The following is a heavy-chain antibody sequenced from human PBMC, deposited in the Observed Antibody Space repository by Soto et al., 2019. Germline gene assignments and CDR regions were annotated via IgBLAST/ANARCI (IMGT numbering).Heavy chain of an antibody. CDR3: ARHGASGGYDWADYYYGMDV. CDR1: GYSFTSYW. D-gene: IGHD5-12*01. J-gene: IGHJ6*02. Sequence: PGESLKISCKGSGYSFTSYWIGWVRQMPGKGLEWMGIIYPGDSDTRYSPSFQGQVTISADKFISTAYLQWSSLKASDTAMYYCARHGASGGYDWADYYYGMDVWGQGTTVTVSS. CDR2: IYPGDSDT. V-gene: IGHV5-51*01.